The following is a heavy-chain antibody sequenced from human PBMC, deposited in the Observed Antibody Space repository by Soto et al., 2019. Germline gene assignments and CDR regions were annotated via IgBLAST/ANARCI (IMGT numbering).Heavy chain of an antibody. CDR2: IGNYGGDI. V-gene: IGHV3-23*01. J-gene: IGHJ4*02. Sequence: PGGSLRLSCAGSGFTFSSYAMAWVRQAPGKGLEWVSSIGNYGGDISYADSVKGRFTVSRDNSKNTLYLQMDSLRAEDTAIYYCAQKYLGDYTFDNWGQGTLVTVYS. D-gene: IGHD4-4*01. CDR3: AQKYLGDYTFDN. CDR1: GFTFSSYA.